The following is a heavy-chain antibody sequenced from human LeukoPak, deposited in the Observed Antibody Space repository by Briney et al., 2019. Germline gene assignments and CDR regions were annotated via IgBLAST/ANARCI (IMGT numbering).Heavy chain of an antibody. CDR3: AKDRRLEKIWAFDP. J-gene: IGHJ5*02. V-gene: IGHV3-23*01. CDR1: GFTFSSYA. Sequence: PGGSLRLSCAASGFTFSSYAMTWVRQAPGKGLEWVSTISGSGGSTYYADSVKGRFTISRDNSKNTLSLQMNSLRAEDTAVYYCAKDRRLEKIWAFDPWGQGTLVTVSS. CDR2: ISGSGGST. D-gene: IGHD1-1*01.